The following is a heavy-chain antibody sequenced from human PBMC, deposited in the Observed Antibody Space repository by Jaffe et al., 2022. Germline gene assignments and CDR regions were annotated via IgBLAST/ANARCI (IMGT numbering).Heavy chain of an antibody. V-gene: IGHV3-48*03. J-gene: IGHJ4*02. CDR3: ARGRTMRDDYGDYKFDY. CDR2: ISSSGSTI. CDR1: GFTFSSYE. D-gene: IGHD4-17*01. Sequence: EVQLVESGGGLVQPGGSLRLSCAASGFTFSSYEMNWVRQAPGKGLEWVSYISSSGSTIYYADSVKGRFTISRDNAKNSLYLQMNSLRAEDTAVYYCARGRTMRDDYGDYKFDYWGQGTLVTVSS.